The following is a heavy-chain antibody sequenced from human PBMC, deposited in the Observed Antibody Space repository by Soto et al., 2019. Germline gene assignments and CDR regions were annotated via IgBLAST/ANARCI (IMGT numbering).Heavy chain of an antibody. CDR3: ARWWSGSRQGFAP. V-gene: IGHV4-31*03. CDR2: IYYSGST. D-gene: IGHD3-3*01. CDR1: GGSISSGDYY. J-gene: IGHJ5*02. Sequence: QVQLQESGPGLVKPSQTLSLTCTVSGGSISSGDYYWSWIRQHPEGLEWIGYIYYSGSTYYNPSPKSRVTIPVATTKNPFSLKPSSVTAADTAVYYCARWWSGSRQGFAPWGQGTLVTVSS.